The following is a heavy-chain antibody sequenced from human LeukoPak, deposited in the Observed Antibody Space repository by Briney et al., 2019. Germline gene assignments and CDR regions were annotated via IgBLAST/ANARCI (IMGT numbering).Heavy chain of an antibody. Sequence: SETLSLTCTVSGGSISSYYWSWIRQPAGKGLEWIGRIYTSGSTNYNPSLKSRVTMSVDTSKNQFSLKLSSVTAADTAVYYCASMGSSWPPRTWFDPWGQGTLVTVSS. D-gene: IGHD6-13*01. CDR2: IYTSGST. V-gene: IGHV4-4*07. CDR3: ASMGSSWPPRTWFDP. CDR1: GGSISSYY. J-gene: IGHJ5*02.